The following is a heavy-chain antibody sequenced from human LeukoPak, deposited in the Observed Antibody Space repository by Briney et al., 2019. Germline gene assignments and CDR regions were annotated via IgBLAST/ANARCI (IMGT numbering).Heavy chain of an antibody. D-gene: IGHD6-13*01. CDR1: GFTFDDYA. J-gene: IGHJ6*03. Sequence: GRSLRLSCAASGFTFDDYAMHWVRQAPGKGLEGVSSISWNSGSIGYADSVKGRFTISRDNAKNSLYLQMNSLRAEDTALYYWAKDRYSSSWPTMDVWGKGTTVTVSS. CDR3: AKDRYSSSWPTMDV. CDR2: ISWNSGSI. V-gene: IGHV3-9*01.